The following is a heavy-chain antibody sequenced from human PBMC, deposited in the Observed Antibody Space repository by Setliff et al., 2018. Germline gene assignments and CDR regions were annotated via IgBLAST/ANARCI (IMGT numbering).Heavy chain of an antibody. CDR1: GDSISAAS. J-gene: IGHJ4*02. Sequence: SETLSLTCNVSGDSISAASIMAWIRQPPGKGLEFIGYVYYSGAAKYDPSLKSRVTMSVDTSKTQFSLKLNSMTTADTAVYYCAIDYGPTGTPYHWGQGTPVTVSS. V-gene: IGHV4-59*01. CDR2: VYYSGAA. D-gene: IGHD1-1*01. CDR3: AIDYGPTGTPYH.